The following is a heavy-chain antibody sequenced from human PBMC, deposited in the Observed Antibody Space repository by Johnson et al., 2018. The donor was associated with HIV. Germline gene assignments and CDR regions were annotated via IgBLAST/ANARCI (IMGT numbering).Heavy chain of an antibody. Sequence: VHLVESGGGVVQPGGSLRLSCAASGFTFSSYDMHWVRHATGKGLEWLSAIGTAGDTYYADSLKGRFTVSRDNAKNSLYLQMNSLRAEDTALYYCAKDGDLTGTDAFDIWGQGTMVTVSS. CDR1: GFTFSSYD. D-gene: IGHD1/OR15-1a*01. V-gene: IGHV3-13*01. J-gene: IGHJ3*02. CDR2: IGTAGDT. CDR3: AKDGDLTGTDAFDI.